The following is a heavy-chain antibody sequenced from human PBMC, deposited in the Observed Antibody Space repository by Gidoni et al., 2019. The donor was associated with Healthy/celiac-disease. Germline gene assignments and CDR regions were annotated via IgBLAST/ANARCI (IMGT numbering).Heavy chain of an antibody. J-gene: IGHJ6*02. CDR3: ASTGYSSSWYLNYYYYYGMDV. Sequence: EVQLVESGGGLVQPGGSLRLSCAASGFTFSSYWMSWVRQAPGKGLEWVANIKQDGSEKYYVDSVKGRFTISRDNAKNSLYLQMNSLRAEDTAVYYCASTGYSSSWYLNYYYYYGMDVWGQGTTVTVSS. V-gene: IGHV3-7*01. CDR1: GFTFSSYW. CDR2: IKQDGSEK. D-gene: IGHD6-13*01.